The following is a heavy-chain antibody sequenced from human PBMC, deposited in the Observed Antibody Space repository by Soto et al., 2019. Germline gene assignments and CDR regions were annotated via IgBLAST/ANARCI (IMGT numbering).Heavy chain of an antibody. CDR3: ARQPYYDFWSGYYTQDGPSHYYYYGMDV. J-gene: IGHJ6*02. Sequence: SETLALTGAFYGVSFSGYYWIWIRHPPGKGLDLIGEINHSGSTNYNPSLKIRVTISVDTSKNQFSLKLSSVTAADTAVYYCARQPYYDFWSGYYTQDGPSHYYYYGMDVWGQGTTVTVSS. CDR2: INHSGST. V-gene: IGHV4-34*01. D-gene: IGHD3-3*01. CDR1: GVSFSGYY.